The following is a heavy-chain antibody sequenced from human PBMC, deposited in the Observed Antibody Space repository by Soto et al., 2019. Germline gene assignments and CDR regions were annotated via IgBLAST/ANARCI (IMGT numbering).Heavy chain of an antibody. CDR2: IRVKANNYAT. J-gene: IGHJ6*01. D-gene: IGHD3-16*01. CDR3: SRTYGGV. Sequence: EVQLVESGGGLVQPGGSLKLSCAASGFSFSDSAMHWVRQASGRGLEWFGHIRVKANNYATAYAASVKGRFTISRDDSKNTADLQKNSPKNEDTAVYYLSRTYGGVLGQGTTVTVSS. CDR1: GFSFSDSA. V-gene: IGHV3-73*02.